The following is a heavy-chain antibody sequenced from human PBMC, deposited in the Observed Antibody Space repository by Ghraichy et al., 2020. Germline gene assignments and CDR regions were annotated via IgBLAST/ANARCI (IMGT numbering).Heavy chain of an antibody. CDR2: IYYSGST. CDR3: ARGSTEYYYDSSGYWIDY. V-gene: IGHV4-31*03. CDR1: GGSISSGGYY. Sequence: SETLSLTCTVSGGSISSGGYYWSWIRQHPGKGLEWIGYIYYSGSTYYNPSLKSRVTISVDTSKNQFSLKLSSVTAADTAVYYCARGSTEYYYDSSGYWIDYWGQGTLVTVSS. J-gene: IGHJ4*02. D-gene: IGHD3-22*01.